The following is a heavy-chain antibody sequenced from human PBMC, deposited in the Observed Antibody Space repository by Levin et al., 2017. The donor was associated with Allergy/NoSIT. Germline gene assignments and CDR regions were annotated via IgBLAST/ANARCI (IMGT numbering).Heavy chain of an antibody. D-gene: IGHD2-15*01. CDR3: AKDYCSGGSCYPSGFDY. CDR2: ISGSGGST. Sequence: SCAASGFTFSSYAMSWVRQAPGKGLEWVSAISGSGGSTYYADSVKGRFTISRDNSKNTLYLQMNSLRAEDTAVYYCAKDYCSGGSCYPSGFDYWGQGTLVTVSS. J-gene: IGHJ4*02. CDR1: GFTFSSYA. V-gene: IGHV3-23*01.